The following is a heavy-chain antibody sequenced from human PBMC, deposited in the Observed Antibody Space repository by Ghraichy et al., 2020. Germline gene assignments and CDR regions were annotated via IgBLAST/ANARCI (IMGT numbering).Heavy chain of an antibody. Sequence: ESLNISCTVPGGSISSYYWSWIRQPPGKGLEWIGYIYYSGSTNYNPSLKSRVTISVDTSKNQFSLKLSSVTAADTAVYYCARVSMATIRTFDYWGQGTLVTVSS. CDR3: ARVSMATIRTFDY. D-gene: IGHD5-24*01. V-gene: IGHV4-59*01. J-gene: IGHJ4*02. CDR1: GGSISSYY. CDR2: IYYSGST.